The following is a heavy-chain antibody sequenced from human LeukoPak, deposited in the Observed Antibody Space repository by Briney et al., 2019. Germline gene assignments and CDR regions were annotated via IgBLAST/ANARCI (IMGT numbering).Heavy chain of an antibody. CDR3: ASVGMGYCSSTSCYGYYYYYMDV. Sequence: ASVKVSCKASGYTFTSYDINWVRQATGQGLEWMGWMNPNSGNTGYAQKFQGRVTMTRNTSISTAYMELSSLRSEDTAVYYCASVGMGYCSSTSCYGYYYYYMDVWGKGTTVTVSS. CDR1: GYTFTSYD. CDR2: MNPNSGNT. V-gene: IGHV1-8*01. D-gene: IGHD2-2*01. J-gene: IGHJ6*03.